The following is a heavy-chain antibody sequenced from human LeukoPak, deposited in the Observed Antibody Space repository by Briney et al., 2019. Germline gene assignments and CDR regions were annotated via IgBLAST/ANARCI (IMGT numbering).Heavy chain of an antibody. D-gene: IGHD2-21*02. CDR1: GFTFSAYG. CDR2: ITYSSGNT. CDR3: AKDGTGCGGDCYSDY. Sequence: GGSLRLSCAASGFTFSAYGMSWFRQAPGKGLEWVSAITYSSGNTYYADSVKGRFTISRDNSKNTLYLQMNSLRAEDTALYYCAKDGTGCGGDCYSDYWGQGTLVTVS. J-gene: IGHJ4*02. V-gene: IGHV3-23*01.